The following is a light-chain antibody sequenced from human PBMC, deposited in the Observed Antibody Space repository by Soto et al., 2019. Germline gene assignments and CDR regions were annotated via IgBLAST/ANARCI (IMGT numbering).Light chain of an antibody. CDR1: QSLSSSY. J-gene: IGKJ4*01. CDR2: GAS. CDR3: QQYRSSSLT. V-gene: IGKV3-20*01. Sequence: EIVMTQSPATLSVSPGERATLSCRASQSLSSSYLAWYQQKPGQAPRLLIYGASSRATGIPDRFSGSGSGTDFTLTISRLEPEDFAVYYCQQYRSSSLTFGGGTKVDIK.